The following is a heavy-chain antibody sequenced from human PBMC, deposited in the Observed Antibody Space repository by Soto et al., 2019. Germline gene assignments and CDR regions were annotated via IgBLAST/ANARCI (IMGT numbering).Heavy chain of an antibody. J-gene: IGHJ5*02. Sequence: ASVKVSCKASGYTFTSYGISWVRQAPGQGLEWMGWISAYNGNTNYAQKLQGRVTMTTDTSTSTAYMELRSLRSDDTAVYYCARSFIGYYDFWTNWFDPWGQGTLVTVSS. CDR3: ARSFIGYYDFWTNWFDP. D-gene: IGHD3-3*01. CDR2: ISAYNGNT. CDR1: GYTFTSYG. V-gene: IGHV1-18*01.